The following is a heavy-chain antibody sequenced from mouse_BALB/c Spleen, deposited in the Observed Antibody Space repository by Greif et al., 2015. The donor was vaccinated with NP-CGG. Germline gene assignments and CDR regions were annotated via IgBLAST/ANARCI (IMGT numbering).Heavy chain of an antibody. CDR1: GFTFTDYY. CDR3: ARVGNSITTVANYYAMDY. V-gene: IGHV7-3*02. CDR2: IRNKANGHTT. D-gene: IGHD1-1*01. Sequence: EVKLVESGGGLVQPGGSLRLSCATSGFTFTDYYMSWVRQPPGKALEWLGFIRNKANGHTTEYSASVKGRFTISRDNSQSILYLQMNTLRAEDSATYYCARVGNSITTVANYYAMDYWGQGTSVTVSS. J-gene: IGHJ4*01.